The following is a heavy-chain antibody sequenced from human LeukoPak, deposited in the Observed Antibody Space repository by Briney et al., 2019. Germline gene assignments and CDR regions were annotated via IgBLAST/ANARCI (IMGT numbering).Heavy chain of an antibody. CDR2: ISAYNGNT. V-gene: IGHV1-18*04. CDR1: GYIFTNYY. J-gene: IGHJ4*02. D-gene: IGHD5-18*01. CDR3: ARDRVFVDTAIVSPVQYFDY. Sequence: GASVKVSFKASGYIFTNYYINWVRQAPGQGLEWMGWISAYNGNTNYAQKLQGRVTMTTATSTSTAYMELRSLRADDTAVYYCARDRVFVDTAIVSPVQYFDYWGQGTLVTVSS.